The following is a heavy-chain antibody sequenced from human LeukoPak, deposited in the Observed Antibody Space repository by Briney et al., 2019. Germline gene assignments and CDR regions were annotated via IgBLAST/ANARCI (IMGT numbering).Heavy chain of an antibody. Sequence: GESLKISCNGSGYSFTSYWIGWVRQMPGKGLEWMGIIYPGDSDTRYSPSFQGQVTISADKSISTAYLQWSSLKASDTAMYYCARRNCYYDSSGLGHNCGFDPWGQGTLVTVSS. D-gene: IGHD3-22*01. CDR1: GYSFTSYW. CDR3: ARRNCYYDSSGLGHNCGFDP. V-gene: IGHV5-51*01. J-gene: IGHJ5*02. CDR2: IYPGDSDT.